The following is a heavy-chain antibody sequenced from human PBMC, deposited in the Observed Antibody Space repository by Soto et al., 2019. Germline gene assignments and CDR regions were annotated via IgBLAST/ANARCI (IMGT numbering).Heavy chain of an antibody. Sequence: VQLVESGGGLVQPGGSLRLSCAASGFTFSSYWMHWVRQAPGKGLVWVSRINSDGSSTSYADSVKGRFTISRDNAKNTLYLQMNSLRAEDTAVYYCARQTSPLGYCSGGSCYSPHNWFDPWGQGTLVTVSS. CDR3: ARQTSPLGYCSGGSCYSPHNWFDP. D-gene: IGHD2-15*01. CDR2: INSDGSST. CDR1: GFTFSSYW. J-gene: IGHJ5*02. V-gene: IGHV3-74*01.